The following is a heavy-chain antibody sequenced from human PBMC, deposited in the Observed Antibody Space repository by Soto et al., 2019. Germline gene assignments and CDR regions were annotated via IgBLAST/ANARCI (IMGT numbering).Heavy chain of an antibody. Sequence: QVHLVQSGAEVKKPESSVKVSCKTSGGTFSDLAFSWVRQAPRQGLEWVGGIVPLFGTPDYAQKFQGRVTINADESSSTVYMELRSLRSEDTAVYYCASERVAEMATGGYFDNWGQGTLVTVSS. CDR1: GGTFSDLA. V-gene: IGHV1-69*01. D-gene: IGHD5-12*01. J-gene: IGHJ4*02. CDR2: IVPLFGTP. CDR3: ASERVAEMATGGYFDN.